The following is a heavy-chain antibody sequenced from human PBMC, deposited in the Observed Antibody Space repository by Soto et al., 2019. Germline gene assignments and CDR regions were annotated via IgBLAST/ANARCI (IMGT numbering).Heavy chain of an antibody. CDR3: ARTVNWNDGYGMDV. D-gene: IGHD1-1*01. J-gene: IGHJ6*02. CDR1: EIIFSGYG. V-gene: IGHV3-30*19. Sequence: PGGSLRLSCAVSEIIFSGYGMHWVRQAPGKGLEWVAVISLDGVNQYYAESVKGRFTISRDNSKNTLFLQMDSLRTEDTAVYYWARTVNWNDGYGMDVWGQGTTVTVSS. CDR2: ISLDGVNQ.